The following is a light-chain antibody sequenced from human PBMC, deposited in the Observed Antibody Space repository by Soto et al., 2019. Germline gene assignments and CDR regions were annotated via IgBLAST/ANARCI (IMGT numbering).Light chain of an antibody. CDR2: KAS. CDR3: QQANDNWT. J-gene: IGKJ1*01. CDR1: QSSSSW. V-gene: IGKV1-5*03. Sequence: DIQMPQYPSTLSASVGDRITSTCRASQSSSSWLAWYQQTPGQSPKLLIYKASTLQSGVPSRFSGSGSGTEFTLALSGLPPDGSVTYYWQQANDNWTFGKGTK.